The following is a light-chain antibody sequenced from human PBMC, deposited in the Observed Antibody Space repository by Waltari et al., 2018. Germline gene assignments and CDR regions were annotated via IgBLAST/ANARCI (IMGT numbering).Light chain of an antibody. J-gene: IGLJ1*01. V-gene: IGLV1-44*01. CDR1: SSNIGSNS. CDR3: AAWDDSLNGYV. CDR2: TNN. Sequence: QSVLTQPPSASGTPGQRVTISCSGSSSNIGSNSVNWYQQLPGTAPKLLISTNNQRPSGVPHRFSGSKSATSASLGISGLQSEDEADYYCAAWDDSLNGYVFGTGTKVTVL.